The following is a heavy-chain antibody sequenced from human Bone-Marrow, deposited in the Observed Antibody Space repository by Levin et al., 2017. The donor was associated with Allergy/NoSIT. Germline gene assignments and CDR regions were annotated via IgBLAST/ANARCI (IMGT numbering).Heavy chain of an antibody. D-gene: IGHD5-18*01. CDR2: INPSDGST. Sequence: ASVKVSCKASGFTFTNYYLNWVRQAPGQGLEWMEIINPSDGSTTYTQKFQGRVTMTRDTSTSTVYMELSSLRSEDTAVYYCARELRRGDTYGDMGDALHIWGQGTMVTVSS. V-gene: IGHV1-46*01. CDR1: GFTFTNYY. CDR3: ARELRRGDTYGDMGDALHI. J-gene: IGHJ3*02.